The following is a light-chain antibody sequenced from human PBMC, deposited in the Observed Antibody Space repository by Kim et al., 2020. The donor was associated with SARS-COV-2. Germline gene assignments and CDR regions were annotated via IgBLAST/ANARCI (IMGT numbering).Light chain of an antibody. CDR2: YDS. CDR1: SIGSKG. J-gene: IGLJ2*01. CDR3: QVWDSSSDHRVV. V-gene: IGLV3-21*04. Sequence: PGKTVMFSCGGNSIGSKGVVWYQQKSGQAPVLVMYYDSDRPSGIPERCSGSNSGNTATLTISRVEAGDEADYYCQVWDSSSDHRVVFGGGTQLTVL.